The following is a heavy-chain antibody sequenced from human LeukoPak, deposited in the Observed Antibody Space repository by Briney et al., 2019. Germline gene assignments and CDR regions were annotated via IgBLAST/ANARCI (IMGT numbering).Heavy chain of an antibody. CDR3: ARGAHYHGSSEGYDY. V-gene: IGHV1-2*02. Sequence: ASVKVSCKVSGYTFTGYYMHWVRQTPGQGLEWMGWINPNSGGTNYAQKFQGRVTMTRDTSISTAYMELSRLRSDDTAVYYCARGAHYHGSSEGYDYWGQGTLVTVSS. J-gene: IGHJ4*02. D-gene: IGHD3-22*01. CDR1: GYTFTGYY. CDR2: INPNSGGT.